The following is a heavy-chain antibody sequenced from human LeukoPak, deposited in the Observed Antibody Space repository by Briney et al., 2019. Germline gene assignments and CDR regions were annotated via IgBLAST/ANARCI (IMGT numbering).Heavy chain of an antibody. D-gene: IGHD3-10*01. CDR2: IKSKTDGGTT. V-gene: IGHV3-15*01. Sequence: KTGGSLRLSCAASGFTFSNAWMSWVRLAPGKGLEWVGRIKSKTDGGTTDYAAPVKDRFTISRDDSENTLYLHMNSLKTDDTAVYYCSTDRGIPGHYASGRSSNIDYWGQGTPVTVSS. CDR1: GFTFSNAW. CDR3: STDRGIPGHYASGRSSNIDY. J-gene: IGHJ4*02.